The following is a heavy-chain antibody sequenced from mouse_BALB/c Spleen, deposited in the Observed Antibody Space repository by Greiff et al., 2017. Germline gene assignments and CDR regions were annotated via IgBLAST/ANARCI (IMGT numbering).Heavy chain of an antibody. CDR2: IDPANGNT. CDR1: GFNIKDTY. D-gene: IGHD2-4*01. Sequence: EVKLQESGAELVKPGASVKLSCTASGFNIKDTYMHWVKQRPEQGLEWIGRIDPANGNTKYDPKFQGKATITADTSSNTAYLQLSSLTSEDTAVYYCAAYDYDVGYWGQGTTLTVSS. CDR3: AAYDYDVGY. V-gene: IGHV14-3*02. J-gene: IGHJ2*01.